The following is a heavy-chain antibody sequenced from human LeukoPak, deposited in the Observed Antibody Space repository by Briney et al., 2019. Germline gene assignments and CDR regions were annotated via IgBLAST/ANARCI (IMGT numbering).Heavy chain of an antibody. CDR2: IYYSGST. D-gene: IGHD3-10*01. CDR3: ARGGGNMVRGVTNWFDP. V-gene: IGHV4-39*07. CDR1: GGSISSSSYF. J-gene: IGHJ5*02. Sequence: SETLSLTCTVSGGSISSSSYFWGWIRQPPGKGLEWIGSIYYSGSTYYNPSLKSRVTISVDTSKNQFSLKLSSVTAADTAVYYCARGGGNMVRGVTNWFDPWGQGTLVTVSS.